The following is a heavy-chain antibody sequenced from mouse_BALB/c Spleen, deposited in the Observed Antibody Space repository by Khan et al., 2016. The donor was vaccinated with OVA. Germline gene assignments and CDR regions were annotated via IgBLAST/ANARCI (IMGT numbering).Heavy chain of an antibody. D-gene: IGHD2-3*01. CDR1: GYSITSGYY. CDR3: ARVSDGYYVSPY. Sequence: EVQLQESGPGLVKPSQSLSLTCSVSGYSITSGYYWNWIRQFPGNKLEWMGYISYDGNNNYNPSLKNRISITRDTSKNQFFLKLNSVTTEDTATXYCARVSDGYYVSPYGGQGTTLTVSS. V-gene: IGHV3-6*02. CDR2: ISYDGNN. J-gene: IGHJ2*01.